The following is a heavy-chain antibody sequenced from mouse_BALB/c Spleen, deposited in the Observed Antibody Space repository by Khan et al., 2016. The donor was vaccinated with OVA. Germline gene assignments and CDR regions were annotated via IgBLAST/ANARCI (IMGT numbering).Heavy chain of an antibody. CDR1: GYTFTNYT. D-gene: IGHD2-14*01. J-gene: IGHJ3*01. Sequence: QIQLVQSGAELARPGASVKMSCKASGYTFTNYTIHWIKKWPGQGLEWIGYINPSTGYTNYNQKFKDKATFTIDKSSTTAYLQLSSLTSDDSADNNSVRDGAYHRNDGWFAYWGQGTLVTVSA. CDR2: INPSTGYT. V-gene: IGHV1-4*01. CDR3: VRDGAYHRNDGWFAY.